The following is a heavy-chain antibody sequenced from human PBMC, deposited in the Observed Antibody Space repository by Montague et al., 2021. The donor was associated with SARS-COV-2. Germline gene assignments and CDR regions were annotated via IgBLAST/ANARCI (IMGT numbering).Heavy chain of an antibody. J-gene: IGHJ6*02. CDR2: INHSGST. CDR1: GGSFSGYY. V-gene: IGHV4-34*01. CDR3: TREGYQVLWSDYYYYGMDV. Sequence: SETLSLTCAVYGGSFSGYYWSWIRQPPGKGLEWIGEINHSGSTNYNPSLKRRVTISVDTSKNQFSLKLSSVTAADTAVYYCTREGYQVLWSDYYYYGMDVWGQGTMVTVSS. D-gene: IGHD2-2*01.